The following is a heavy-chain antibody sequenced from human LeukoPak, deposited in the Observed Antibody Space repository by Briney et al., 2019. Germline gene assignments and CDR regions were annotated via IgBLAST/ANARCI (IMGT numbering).Heavy chain of an antibody. CDR2: ISSSGSTI. CDR1: GFTFSDYY. J-gene: IGHJ4*02. D-gene: IGHD5-12*01. Sequence: GGSLRLSCAASGFTFSDYYMNWIRQATGKGLEWVSYISSSGSTIYYADSVKGRFTISRDNAKNSLYLQMNSLRAEDTAVYYCARPVDYNAGDYWGQGTLVTVSS. V-gene: IGHV3-11*04. CDR3: ARPVDYNAGDY.